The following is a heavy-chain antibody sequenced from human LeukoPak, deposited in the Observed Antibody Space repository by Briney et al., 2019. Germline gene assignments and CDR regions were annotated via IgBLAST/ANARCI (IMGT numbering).Heavy chain of an antibody. J-gene: IGHJ4*02. V-gene: IGHV3-23*01. D-gene: IGHD6-13*01. CDR3: AKDRLVHDS. Sequence: GGSLRLSRAASGFTFSSSAMSWVRQAPGKGPAWVSGISGSGTTTYYADSVKGRFTISRDNSKNTLYLQMNSLRADDTAVYYCAKDRLVHDSWGQGTLVTVSS. CDR1: GFTFSSSA. CDR2: ISGSGTTT.